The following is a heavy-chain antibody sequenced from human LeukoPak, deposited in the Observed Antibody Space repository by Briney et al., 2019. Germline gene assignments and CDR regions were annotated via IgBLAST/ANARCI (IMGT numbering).Heavy chain of an antibody. D-gene: IGHD6-13*01. CDR3: AKDIFSRSVVSSSWYGGAFDI. Sequence: GGSLRLSCAASGFTFDDYAMHWVRQAPGKGLEWVSGISWNSGSIGYADSVKGRFTISRDNAKNSLYLQMNSLRAEDMALYYCAKDIFSRSVVSSSWYGGAFDIWGQGTMVTVSS. CDR2: ISWNSGSI. J-gene: IGHJ3*02. V-gene: IGHV3-9*03. CDR1: GFTFDDYA.